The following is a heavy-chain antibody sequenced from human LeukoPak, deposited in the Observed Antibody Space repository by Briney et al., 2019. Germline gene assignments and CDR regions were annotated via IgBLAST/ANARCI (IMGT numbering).Heavy chain of an antibody. J-gene: IGHJ4*02. CDR2: INDKSDGGTA. Sequence: GGSLRLSCAGSGFTFSYAWMSWVRQAPGKGLEWVGRINDKSDGGTADHAAPVKGRFTLSRDDSKNTVYLQMNSLKIEDTAVYYCTTGLSHWGQGTLVTVSS. CDR3: TTGLSH. CDR1: GFTFSYAW. V-gene: IGHV3-15*01.